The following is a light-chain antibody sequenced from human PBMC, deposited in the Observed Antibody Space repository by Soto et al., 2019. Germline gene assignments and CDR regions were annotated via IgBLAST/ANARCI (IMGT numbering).Light chain of an antibody. Sequence: QSLLTQPPSASGTPGQRVTISCSGSSSNIGSNFVYWYHQLPGTAPKLLIYSNYQRPSGVPDRFSGSKSGTSASLAISGLRSEDEADYYCAAWDDSLNGRVFGTGTKLTVL. V-gene: IGLV1-47*02. CDR2: SNY. CDR3: AAWDDSLNGRV. CDR1: SSNIGSNF. J-gene: IGLJ1*01.